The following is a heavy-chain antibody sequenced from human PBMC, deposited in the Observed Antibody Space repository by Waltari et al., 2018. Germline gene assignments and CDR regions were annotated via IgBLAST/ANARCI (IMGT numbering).Heavy chain of an antibody. CDR3: ASGGYSYGLTYYYGMDV. D-gene: IGHD5-18*01. Sequence: EVQLVESGGGLVQPGGSLRLSCAASGFTVSSNYMSWVRQAPGKGLEWVSVIDGGGSTYYADSVKGRFTISRDNSKNTLYLQMNSLRAEDTAVYYCASGGYSYGLTYYYGMDVWGQGTTVTVSS. J-gene: IGHJ6*02. CDR2: IDGGGST. V-gene: IGHV3-66*02. CDR1: GFTVSSNY.